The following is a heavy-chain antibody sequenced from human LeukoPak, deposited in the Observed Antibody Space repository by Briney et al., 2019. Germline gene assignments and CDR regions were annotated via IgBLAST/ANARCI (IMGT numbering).Heavy chain of an antibody. J-gene: IGHJ3*02. Sequence: TGGSLRLSCAASGLPFDVHAVHGLRQAPGKGREGVPLSGKDGSTKYADAVKGRFTISRNNNKKSLYLEMNSLRIEDTALYHCASQTKRYYGSGSYWTAFDTWGQGTLVTASS. V-gene: IGHV3-43*02. D-gene: IGHD3-10*01. CDR2: SGKDGST. CDR3: ASQTKRYYGSGSYWTAFDT. CDR1: GLPFDVHA.